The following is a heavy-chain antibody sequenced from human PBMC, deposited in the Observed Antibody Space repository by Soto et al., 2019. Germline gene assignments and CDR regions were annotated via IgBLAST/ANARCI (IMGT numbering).Heavy chain of an antibody. V-gene: IGHV5-51*01. CDR2: IYPGDSDT. J-gene: IGHJ4*02. Sequence: GESLKISCKGSGYSFTSYWIGWVRQMPGKGLEWMGIIYPGDSDTRYSPSFQGQVTISADKSISTAYLQWSSLKASDTAMYYCARHILPYYYGSGSYCLDYWGQGTLVTVSS. CDR1: GYSFTSYW. D-gene: IGHD3-10*01. CDR3: ARHILPYYYGSGSYCLDY.